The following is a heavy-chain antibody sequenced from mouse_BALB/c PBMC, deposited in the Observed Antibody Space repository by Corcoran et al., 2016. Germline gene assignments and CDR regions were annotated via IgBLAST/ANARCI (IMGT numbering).Heavy chain of an antibody. J-gene: IGHJ4*01. V-gene: IGHV9-3-1*01. Sequence: QIQLVQSGPELKKLGETVKISCKASGYTFTNYGMNWVKQAPGKGLKWMGWINIYSGEPTYADDFKGRFAFSLEISASTAYLQINNLKNEDTATYFCAITTEVADYYAMDYWGQGTSVTVSS. CDR2: INIYSGEP. D-gene: IGHD1-1*01. CDR1: GYTFTNYG. CDR3: AITTEVADYYAMDY.